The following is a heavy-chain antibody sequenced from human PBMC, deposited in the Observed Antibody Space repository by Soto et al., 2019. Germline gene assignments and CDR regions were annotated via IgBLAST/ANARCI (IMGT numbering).Heavy chain of an antibody. CDR1: GGTFSSYA. D-gene: IGHD3-10*01. CDR3: ARGRYYGSGRRPDYCFSYATDV. V-gene: IGHV1-69*12. CDR2: IIPIFGTA. J-gene: IGHJ6*02. Sequence: QVQLVQSGAEVKKPGSSVKVSCKASGGTFSSYAISWVRQAPGQGLEWMGGIIPIFGTANYAQKFQGRVTITADESTSTAHMELSSLRSEDTAVYYCARGRYYGSGRRPDYCFSYATDVWAQGTTVTVSS.